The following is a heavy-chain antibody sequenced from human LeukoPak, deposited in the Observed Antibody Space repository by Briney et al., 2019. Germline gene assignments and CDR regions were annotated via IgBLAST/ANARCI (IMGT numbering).Heavy chain of an antibody. CDR2: ISTYNGHT. V-gene: IGHV1-18*01. D-gene: IGHD4-17*01. CDR3: ARDGSYGDYFDY. J-gene: IGHJ4*02. Sequence: ASVKVSCKASGYTFTSYGISWVRQAPGQGLEWMGWISTYNGHTNYAQKLQGRVTMTTDTSTSTAYMELRSLRSDDTAVYYCARDGSYGDYFDYWGQGTLVTVSS. CDR1: GYTFTSYG.